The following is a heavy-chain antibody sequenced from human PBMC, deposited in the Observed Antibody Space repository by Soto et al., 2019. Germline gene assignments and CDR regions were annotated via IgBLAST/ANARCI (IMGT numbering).Heavy chain of an antibody. Sequence: QVHLVQSGGEVKTPGASVKVSCQASGYTFFTYDISWVRQAPGQGLEWMGWISTYSGDTKYAQKFQGRVTMTTDTSTTTAYLELRSLRSDDTAVYYCARHHGPTTSENWFDPWGQGPLVTVSS. CDR3: ARHHGPTTSENWFDP. CDR2: ISTYSGDT. D-gene: IGHD5-12*01. V-gene: IGHV1-18*01. CDR1: GYTFFTYD. J-gene: IGHJ5*02.